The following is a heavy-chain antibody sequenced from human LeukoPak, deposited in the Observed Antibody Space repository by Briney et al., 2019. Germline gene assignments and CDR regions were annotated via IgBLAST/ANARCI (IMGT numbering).Heavy chain of an antibody. J-gene: IGHJ5*02. D-gene: IGHD3-9*01. V-gene: IGHV4-59*08. CDR1: GGSISSYY. CDR3: AIETVDSSYNWFDR. CDR2: IYYSGST. Sequence: SETLSLTCTVSGGSISSYYWSWIRQPPRKGLEWIGYIYYSGSTNYNPSLKSRVTISVDTSKNQFSLKLSSVTAADTAVYYCAIETVDSSYNWFDRWGQGTLVTVSS.